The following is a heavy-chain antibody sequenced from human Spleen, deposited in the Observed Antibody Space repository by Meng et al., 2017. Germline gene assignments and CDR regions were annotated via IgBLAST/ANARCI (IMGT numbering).Heavy chain of an antibody. J-gene: IGHJ5*02. CDR3: ARETSPSDQGWFDP. CDR1: GCSINSVSYF. CDR2: NYYSEST. Sequence: QVRRQESGPGLVEPSQTLSLTGTVSGCSINSVSYFWRWIRQRPGKVLENIGYNYYSESTYNNPALKSRVTITVATSVNQYSLKLSSVTAADTAVYYCARETSPSDQGWFDPWGQGTLVTVSS. V-gene: IGHV4-31*03.